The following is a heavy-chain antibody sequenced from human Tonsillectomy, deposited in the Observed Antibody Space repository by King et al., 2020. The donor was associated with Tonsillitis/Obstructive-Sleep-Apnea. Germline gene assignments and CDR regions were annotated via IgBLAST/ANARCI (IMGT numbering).Heavy chain of an antibody. Sequence: LQLVQSGGGLIQPGGSLRLSCAASGFTVSSNYMSWVRQAPGKGLEWVSVLYSGGSTYYPDSVKGRFTISRDNSKNTLYLQMNSLRAEDTAVYYCARAGYSSSWSLFDYWGQGTLVTVSS. V-gene: IGHV3-53*01. CDR2: LYSGGST. D-gene: IGHD6-13*01. J-gene: IGHJ4*02. CDR3: ARAGYSSSWSLFDY. CDR1: GFTVSSNY.